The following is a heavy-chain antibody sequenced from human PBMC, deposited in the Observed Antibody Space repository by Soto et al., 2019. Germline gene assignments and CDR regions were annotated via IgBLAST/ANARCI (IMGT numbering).Heavy chain of an antibody. CDR1: GDSMSSYY. CDR2: VYYTGTT. CDR3: ARGPSGDNY. V-gene: IGHV4-59*01. Sequence: SETLSLTCTVSGDSMSSYYWSWVRQPPGKGLGWVGYVYYTGTTNYNPSLKSRVTISVDTSKNQFSLKLRSVTAADTAVYYCARGPSGDNYWGQGTLVTVSS. J-gene: IGHJ4*02. D-gene: IGHD2-15*01.